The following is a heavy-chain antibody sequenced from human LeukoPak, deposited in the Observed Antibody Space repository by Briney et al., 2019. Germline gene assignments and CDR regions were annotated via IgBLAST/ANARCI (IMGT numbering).Heavy chain of an antibody. J-gene: IGHJ4*02. CDR2: ISGLGGSA. Sequence: GGSLRLSCAACLHTFSSYAMTWVRQAPGKGLEWVSAISGLGGSAFYADFVKGRFTISRDNSKNTLYLQMNSLRAEDTAVYYCAKSSKAVMYYFDYWGQGTLVTVSS. V-gene: IGHV3-23*01. CDR1: LHTFSSYA. D-gene: IGHD3-16*01. CDR3: AKSSKAVMYYFDY.